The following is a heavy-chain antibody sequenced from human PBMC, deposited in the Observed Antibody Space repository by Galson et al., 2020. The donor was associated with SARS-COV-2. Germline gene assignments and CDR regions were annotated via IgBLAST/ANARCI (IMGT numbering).Heavy chain of an antibody. CDR3: AKDPHYDFWSGAPEAKPEYYYGMDV. CDR2: ISGSGGST. J-gene: IGHJ6*02. V-gene: IGHV3-23*01. CDR1: GFTFSSYA. Sequence: TGGSLRLSCAASGFTFSSYAMSWVRQAPGKGLEWVSAISGSGGSTYYADSVKGRFTISRDNSKNTLYLQMNSLRAEDTAVYYCAKDPHYDFWSGAPEAKPEYYYGMDVWGQGTTVTVSS. D-gene: IGHD3-3*01.